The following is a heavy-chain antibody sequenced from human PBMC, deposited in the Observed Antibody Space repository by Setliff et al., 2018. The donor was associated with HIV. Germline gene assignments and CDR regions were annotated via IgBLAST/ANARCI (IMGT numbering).Heavy chain of an antibody. V-gene: IGHV4-39*01. CDR2: IYYSGSA. CDR1: GDSINSTSYY. D-gene: IGHD3-3*01. J-gene: IGHJ6*03. Sequence: SETLSLTCTVAGDSINSTSYYWGWIRQPPGKGLEWIGNIYYSGSAYYSPSLKSRVTMSVDTSKNQFSLKLSSETAADTSVYYCARAYYDFWSGKKRDDYYYYYMDVWGKGTTVTVSS. CDR3: ARAYYDFWSGKKRDDYYYYYMDV.